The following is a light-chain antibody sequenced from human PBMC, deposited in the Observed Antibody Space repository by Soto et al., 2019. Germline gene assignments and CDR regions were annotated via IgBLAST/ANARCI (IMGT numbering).Light chain of an antibody. CDR3: MQALQTPCT. CDR2: LGS. CDR1: QSLLQSNGYNY. Sequence: DLVMTQSPLSLPVTPGEPASISCRSSQSLLQSNGYNYLDWYLQKPGQPPQLLIYLGSNRASGVPDRFSGSGSGTDFTLKISRVEAEDVGVYYCMQALQTPCTFGQGTKLEIK. J-gene: IGKJ2*02. V-gene: IGKV2-28*01.